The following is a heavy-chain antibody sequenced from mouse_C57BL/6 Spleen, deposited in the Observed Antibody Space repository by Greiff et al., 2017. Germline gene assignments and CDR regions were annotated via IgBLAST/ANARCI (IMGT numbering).Heavy chain of an antibody. J-gene: IGHJ2*01. V-gene: IGHV3-6*01. D-gene: IGHD2-3*01. Sequence: EVKLMESGPGLVKPSQSLSLTCSVTGYSITSGYYWNWIRQFPGNKLEWMGYISYDGSNNYNPSLKNRISITRDTSKNQFFLKLNSVTTEDTATYYCARGRIYDGYYLDYWGQGTTLTVSS. CDR3: ARGRIYDGYYLDY. CDR2: ISYDGSN. CDR1: GYSITSGYY.